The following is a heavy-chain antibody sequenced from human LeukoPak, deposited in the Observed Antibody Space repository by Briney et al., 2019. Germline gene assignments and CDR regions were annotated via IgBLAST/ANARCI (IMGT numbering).Heavy chain of an antibody. Sequence: GGSLRLSCAASGFTFSSYGMHWVRQAPGKGLEWVAFIRYDGSNEYYADSVKGRFTISRDNSKNTLYLQMNSLRAEDTAVYYCAKERYQLLYWLDPWGQGTLVTVSS. D-gene: IGHD2-2*01. CDR2: IRYDGSNE. V-gene: IGHV3-30*02. CDR3: AKERYQLLYWLDP. J-gene: IGHJ5*02. CDR1: GFTFSSYG.